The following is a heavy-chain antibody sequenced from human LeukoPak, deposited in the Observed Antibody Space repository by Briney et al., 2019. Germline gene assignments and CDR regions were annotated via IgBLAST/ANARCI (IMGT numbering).Heavy chain of an antibody. CDR1: GGTFSSYA. V-gene: IGHV1-69*13. CDR2: IIPIFGTA. Sequence: SVKVSCKASGGTFSSYAISWVRQAPGQGLEWMGGIIPIFGTANYAQKFQGRVTITADESTSTAYMELSSLRSEDTAVYYCARDSRYYDSSGYPTFDYWGQGTLVTVSS. CDR3: ARDSRYYDSSGYPTFDY. D-gene: IGHD3-22*01. J-gene: IGHJ4*02.